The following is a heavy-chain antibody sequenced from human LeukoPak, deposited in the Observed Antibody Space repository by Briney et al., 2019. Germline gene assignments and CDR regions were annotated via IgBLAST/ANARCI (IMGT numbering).Heavy chain of an antibody. J-gene: IGHJ4*02. V-gene: IGHV3-13*01. CDR2: IGTAGDS. CDR1: GFSFSSYD. D-gene: IGHD6-13*01. CDR3: ARDGLAAAGTGFLDY. Sequence: GGSLRLSCAASGFSFSSYDMHWVRQITGKGLEWVSVIGTAGDSLYAGSARGRFTISRENAKNSLYLQMNSLRAEDTAVYYCARDGLAAAGTGFLDYWGREPWSPSPQ.